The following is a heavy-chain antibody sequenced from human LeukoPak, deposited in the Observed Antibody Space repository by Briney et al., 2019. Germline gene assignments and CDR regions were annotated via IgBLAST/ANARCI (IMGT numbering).Heavy chain of an antibody. Sequence: PGGSLRLSCAASGFTFSSYSMNWVRQAPGKGLEWVSVIGGSGGNTYYADSVKGRFTISRDNSKNTLYLQMNSLRAEDTAVYYCAKSDILTGYCDYWGQGTLVTVSS. CDR2: IGGSGGNT. CDR1: GFTFSSYS. J-gene: IGHJ4*02. D-gene: IGHD3-9*01. V-gene: IGHV3-23*01. CDR3: AKSDILTGYCDY.